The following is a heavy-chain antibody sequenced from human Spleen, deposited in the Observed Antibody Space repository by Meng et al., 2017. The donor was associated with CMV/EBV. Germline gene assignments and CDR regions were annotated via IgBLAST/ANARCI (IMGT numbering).Heavy chain of an antibody. D-gene: IGHD3-22*01. V-gene: IGHV3-30*04. Sequence: GESLKISCAASGFTFTSYALHWVRQAPGKGLEWVALTSYDGRTNYYVDSVKGRFTVSRDNSNNTLYLQMNSLRAGDTAVYYCARGEDYFDFYFFDLWGQGALVTVSS. CDR3: ARGEDYFDFYFFDL. CDR2: TSYDGRTN. J-gene: IGHJ4*02. CDR1: GFTFTSYA.